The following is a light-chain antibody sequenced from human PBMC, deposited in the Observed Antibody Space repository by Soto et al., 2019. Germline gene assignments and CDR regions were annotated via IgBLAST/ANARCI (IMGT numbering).Light chain of an antibody. Sequence: SYELTQPPSVSVAPGQTARITCGGNYIGSKRVHWYQQKPGQAPVLVVYDHSDRPSGIPERFSGSNSGNTATLTISRVEAGDEADYYCQVWDSSSDHRVFGGGTKLTVL. J-gene: IGLJ2*01. V-gene: IGLV3-21*02. CDR1: YIGSKR. CDR3: QVWDSSSDHRV. CDR2: DHS.